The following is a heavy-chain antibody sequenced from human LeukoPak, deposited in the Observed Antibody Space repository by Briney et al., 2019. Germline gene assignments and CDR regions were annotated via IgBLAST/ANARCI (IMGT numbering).Heavy chain of an antibody. CDR1: GFPFSSYW. J-gene: IGHJ4*02. CDR3: ARGLSGYASALGD. V-gene: IGHV3-74*01. Sequence: GGSLILSCATSGFPFSSYWMPWVRQAPGRGVVWVSRINSDGSSTSYADSVRGRFSISRDNAKNTLYLQMNSLRAEDTAVYYCARGLSGYASALGDWGQGTLVTIAA. D-gene: IGHD6-25*01. CDR2: INSDGSST.